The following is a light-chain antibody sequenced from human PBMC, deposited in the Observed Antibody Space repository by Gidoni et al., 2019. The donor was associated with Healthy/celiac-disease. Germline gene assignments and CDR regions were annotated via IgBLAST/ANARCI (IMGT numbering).Light chain of an antibody. CDR2: QDA. CDR3: QAWDSSTAV. J-gene: IGLJ2*01. V-gene: IGLV3-1*01. CDR1: NLGAKF. Sequence: SFELTQPPSVSVSPGQTASITCSGDNLGAKFASWYQQQPGQSPVLVIYQDAKRPSGIPERFSGSNSGNTATLTISGTQAMDEADYYWQAWDSSTAVVGGGTKLTVL.